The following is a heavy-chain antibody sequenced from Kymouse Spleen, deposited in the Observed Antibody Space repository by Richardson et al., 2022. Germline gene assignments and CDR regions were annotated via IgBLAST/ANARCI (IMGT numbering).Heavy chain of an antibody. V-gene: IGHV4-34*01. CDR2: INHSGST. CDR1: GGSFSGYY. Sequence: QVQLQQWGAGLLKPSETLSLTCAVYGGSFSGYYWSWIRQPPGKGLEWIGEINHSGSTNYNPSLKSRVTISVDTSKNQFSLKLSSVTAADTAVYYCARGVNCTNGVCSYWYFDLWGRGTLVTVSS. CDR3: ARGVNCTNGVCSYWYFDL. J-gene: IGHJ2*01. D-gene: IGHD2-8*01.